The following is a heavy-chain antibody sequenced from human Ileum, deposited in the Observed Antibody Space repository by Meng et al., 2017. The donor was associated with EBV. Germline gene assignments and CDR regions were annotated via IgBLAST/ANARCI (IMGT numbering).Heavy chain of an antibody. Sequence: VLVHESGPGRFKASGNLSLPYTVSGGSVSMSSYYWSLVRPPPGKGLSWIGYIYCSGNTNDHPSLESRVTISVDTSKTQFSLKLRSVAASDTDVYYCAGWWDTAMDSGWGQGTLVTVSS. V-gene: IGHV4-61*01. J-gene: IGHJ4*02. CDR3: AGWWDTAMDSG. D-gene: IGHD5-18*01. CDR1: GGSVSMSSYY. CDR2: IYCSGNT.